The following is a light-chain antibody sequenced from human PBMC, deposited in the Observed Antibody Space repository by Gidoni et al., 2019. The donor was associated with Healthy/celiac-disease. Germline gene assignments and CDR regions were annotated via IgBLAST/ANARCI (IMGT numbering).Light chain of an antibody. CDR3: SSYTSSSFWV. V-gene: IGLV2-14*01. Sequence: QSALPQPASVSGSPGQSITISCTGTSSDVGGYNYVSWYQQPPGKAPKLMIYDVSNRPSGVSNRFSGSKSGNTASLTISGLQAEDEADYYCSSYTSSSFWVFGGGTKLTVL. CDR2: DVS. CDR1: SSDVGGYNY. J-gene: IGLJ3*02.